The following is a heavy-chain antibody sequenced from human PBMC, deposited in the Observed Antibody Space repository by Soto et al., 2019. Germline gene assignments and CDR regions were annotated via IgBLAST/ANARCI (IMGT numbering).Heavy chain of an antibody. CDR2: IYSGDVT. CDR3: ARGQESDHAYFDY. J-gene: IGHJ4*02. V-gene: IGHV3-53*01. Sequence: PWGSLRLSCAASGFTVNSNCIIFFRQAPGKGPEWISVIYSGDVTDYADSVKGRFSISRDNSKNTLYLQMNSLRAEDTAVYYCARGQESDHAYFDYWGQGTLVTVSS. CDR1: GFTVNSNC.